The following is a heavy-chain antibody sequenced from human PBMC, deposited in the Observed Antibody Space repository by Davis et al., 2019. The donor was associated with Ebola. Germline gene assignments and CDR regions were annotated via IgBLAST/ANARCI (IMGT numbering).Heavy chain of an antibody. CDR3: ARDRAVGGPQAFDI. J-gene: IGHJ3*02. D-gene: IGHD6-19*01. CDR1: GGSFSGYY. V-gene: IGHV4-34*01. CDR2: INHSGST. Sequence: SETLSLTCAVYGGSFSGYYWSWIRQPPGKGLEWIGEINHSGSTNYNPSLGSRVTISIDTSKNQFSMKLNSVTAADTAVYYCARDRAVGGPQAFDIWGQGTMVTVSP.